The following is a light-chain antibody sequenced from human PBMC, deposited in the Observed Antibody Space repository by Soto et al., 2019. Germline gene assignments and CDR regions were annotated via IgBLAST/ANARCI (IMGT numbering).Light chain of an antibody. CDR2: RNN. V-gene: IGLV1-47*01. CDR1: SSNIGSNY. Sequence: QSVLTQPPSASGTPGQRVTISCSGSSSNIGSNYVSWYQQLPGPAPKLLIYRNNQRPSGVPDRFSGSKSGTSVSLAISGLRSEDEDDAYCAAWYYSLSGRGVFGGGTKLTVL. J-gene: IGLJ3*02. CDR3: AAWYYSLSGRGV.